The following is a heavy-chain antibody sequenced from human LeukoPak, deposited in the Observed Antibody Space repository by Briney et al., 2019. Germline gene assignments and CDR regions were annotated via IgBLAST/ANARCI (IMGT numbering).Heavy chain of an antibody. CDR1: GYTFTSYG. D-gene: IGHD6-13*01. Sequence: ASVKVSCKASGYTFTSYGISWVRQAPGQGLEWMGWISAYNGNTNYAQKLQGRVTMTTDTSTSTAYMELRSLRSDDTAVYYCARDVLRAAAGIPLDYWGQGTLVTVSS. J-gene: IGHJ4*02. CDR3: ARDVLRAAAGIPLDY. CDR2: ISAYNGNT. V-gene: IGHV1-18*01.